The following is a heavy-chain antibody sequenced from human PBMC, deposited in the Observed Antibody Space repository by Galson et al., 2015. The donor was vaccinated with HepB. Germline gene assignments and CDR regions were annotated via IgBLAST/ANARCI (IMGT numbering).Heavy chain of an antibody. J-gene: IGHJ3*02. CDR2: ISYDGSNK. Sequence: SLRLSCAASGFTFSSYSMNWVRQAPGKGLEWVAVISYDGSNKYYADSVKGRFTISRDNSKNTLYLQMNSLRAEDTAVYYCAKDIMTAMVPRNAFDIWGQGTMVTVSS. CDR3: AKDIMTAMVPRNAFDI. D-gene: IGHD5-18*01. CDR1: GFTFSSYS. V-gene: IGHV3-30*18.